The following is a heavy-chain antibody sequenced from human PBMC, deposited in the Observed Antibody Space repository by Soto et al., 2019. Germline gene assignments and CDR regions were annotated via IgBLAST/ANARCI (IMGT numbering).Heavy chain of an antibody. CDR2: ISNDGSNK. V-gene: IGHV3-30*18. CDR3: AKDLSYYDILTGYAPFDY. CDR1: GFTFSSYG. J-gene: IGHJ4*02. D-gene: IGHD3-9*01. Sequence: GGSLRLSCAASGFTFSSYGMQWVRQAPGKGLEWVAVISNDGSNKYYADSVKGRFTISRDNSKNTLYLQMNSLRAEDTAVYYCAKDLSYYDILTGYAPFDYWGQGTLVTVSS.